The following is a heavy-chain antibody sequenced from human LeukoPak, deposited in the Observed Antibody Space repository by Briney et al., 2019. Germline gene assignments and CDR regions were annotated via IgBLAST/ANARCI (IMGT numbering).Heavy chain of an antibody. J-gene: IGHJ4*02. CDR1: GFNLNSYA. CDR2: ISSSGSAI. V-gene: IGHV3-48*01. CDR3: VRVKGSYFDY. D-gene: IGHD2-15*01. Sequence: TGGSLRLSCAVSGFNLNSYAMHWVRQAPGKGLEWVSYISSSGSAIYYVDSVKGRFTVSRDNAKNSLFLQMNSPRAEDTAVYYCVRVKGSYFDYWGQGALVTVSS.